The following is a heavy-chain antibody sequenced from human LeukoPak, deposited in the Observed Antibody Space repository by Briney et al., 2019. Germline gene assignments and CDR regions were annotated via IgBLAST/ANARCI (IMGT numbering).Heavy chain of an antibody. CDR3: ARPHVYMVRGVVYFDY. CDR1: GFTFSSYS. Sequence: PGGSLRLSCAASGFTFSSYSMNWGRQAPGKGLEWVSSISSSSSYIYYADSVKGRFTISRDNSKNTLYLQMNSLRAEDTAVYYCARPHVYMVRGVVYFDYWGQGTLVTVSS. V-gene: IGHV3-21*01. J-gene: IGHJ4*02. D-gene: IGHD3-10*01. CDR2: ISSSSSYI.